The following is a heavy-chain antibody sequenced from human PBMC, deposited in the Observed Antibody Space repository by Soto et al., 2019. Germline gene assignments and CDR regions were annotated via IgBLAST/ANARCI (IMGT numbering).Heavy chain of an antibody. CDR3: VKEPRWAWVAAAGTVDY. D-gene: IGHD6-13*01. Sequence: GGSLRLSCAASGCTFSSYGMHWVRQAPGKGLEWVAVISYDGSNKYYADSVKGRFTISRDNSKNTLYLQMNSLRAEDTAVYYCVKEPRWAWVAAAGTVDYWGQGTLVTVSS. J-gene: IGHJ4*02. V-gene: IGHV3-30*18. CDR1: GCTFSSYG. CDR2: ISYDGSNK.